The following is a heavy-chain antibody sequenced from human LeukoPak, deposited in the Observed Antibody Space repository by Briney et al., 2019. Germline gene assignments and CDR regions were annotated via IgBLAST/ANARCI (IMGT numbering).Heavy chain of an antibody. J-gene: IGHJ4*02. V-gene: IGHV4-39*01. CDR1: GGSISSSSYY. CDR2: IYYSGST. CDR3: ARLSDGGPRGDY. Sequence: PSETLSLTCTVSGGSISSSSYYWGWIRQPPGKGLEWIGSIYYSGSTYYNPSLKSRVTISVDTSKNQFSLKLSSVTAADTAVYYCARLSDGGPRGDYWGQGTLVTVSS. D-gene: IGHD2-15*01.